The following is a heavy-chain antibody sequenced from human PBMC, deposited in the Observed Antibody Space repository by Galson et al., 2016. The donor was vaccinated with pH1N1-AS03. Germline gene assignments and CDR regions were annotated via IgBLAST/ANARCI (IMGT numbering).Heavy chain of an antibody. CDR2: ISSNGYYT. CDR3: ARLEYYYDSSGYCPDY. CDR1: GFTFSNSY. D-gene: IGHD3-22*01. V-gene: IGHV3-11*06. J-gene: IGHJ4*02. Sequence: SLRLSCAASGFTFSNSYMSWIRQAPEKGLEWVSYISSNGYYTNYADSVKGRFTISRDNAKNSLYLQMSSLRAEDTAVYYCARLEYYYDSSGYCPDYWGQGTLVTVSS.